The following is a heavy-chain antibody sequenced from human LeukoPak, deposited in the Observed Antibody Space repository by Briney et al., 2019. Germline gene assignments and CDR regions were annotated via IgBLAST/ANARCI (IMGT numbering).Heavy chain of an antibody. V-gene: IGHV3-21*01. CDR1: GFTFSSCS. CDR3: ARVPTTDGDLGAFDI. Sequence: GGSLRLSCAASGFTFSSCSMNWVRQAPGKGLEWVSSISSSSSYIYYADSVKGRFTISRDNAKNSLYLQMNSLRAEDTAVYYCARVPTTDGDLGAFDIWGQGTMVTVSS. D-gene: IGHD4-17*01. CDR2: ISSSSSYI. J-gene: IGHJ3*02.